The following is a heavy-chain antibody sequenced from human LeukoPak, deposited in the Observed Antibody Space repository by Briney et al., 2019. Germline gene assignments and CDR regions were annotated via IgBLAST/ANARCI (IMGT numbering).Heavy chain of an antibody. CDR1: NGSMNSGGYY. D-gene: IGHD1-26*01. V-gene: IGHV4-31*03. Sequence: SETLSLTCTVSNGSMNSGGYYWSWIRQHPGKGLEWIGSIYYFGNTYYNPSLKSRVIISVDTSKNQFSLKMSSVTAADTAVYYCARHGSYYPYYYYYYMDVWGRGTTVTVSS. J-gene: IGHJ6*03. CDR3: ARHGSYYPYYYYYYMDV. CDR2: IYYFGNT.